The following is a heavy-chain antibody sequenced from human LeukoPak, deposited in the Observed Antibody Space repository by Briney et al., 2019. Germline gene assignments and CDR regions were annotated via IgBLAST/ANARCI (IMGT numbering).Heavy chain of an antibody. J-gene: IGHJ3*02. V-gene: IGHV1-18*01. CDR2: ISAYNGNT. D-gene: IGHD3-22*01. CDR3: ARDFGHYYDSSGYLDDAFDI. CDR1: GYTFTSYG. Sequence: ASVKVSCKASGYTFTSYGISWVRQAPGQGLEWMGWISAYNGNTNYAQKLQGRVTMTTDTSTSTAYMELRSLRSDDTAVYYCARDFGHYYDSSGYLDDAFDIRGQGTMVTVSS.